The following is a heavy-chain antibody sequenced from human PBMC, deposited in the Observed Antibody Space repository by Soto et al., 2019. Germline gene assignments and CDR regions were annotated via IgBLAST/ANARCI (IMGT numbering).Heavy chain of an antibody. J-gene: IGHJ5*02. D-gene: IGHD2-2*02. Sequence: QLQLQESGSGLVKPSQTLSLTCAVSGGSISSGGYSWSWIRQPPGKGLECVGYIYHSGSTYYNPSLKSRVTISVDRSKNQFSLKLSSVTAADTAVYYCARVDIVVVPAAIRIGWFDPWGQGTLVTVSS. CDR2: IYHSGST. CDR1: GGSISSGGYS. V-gene: IGHV4-30-2*01. CDR3: ARVDIVVVPAAIRIGWFDP.